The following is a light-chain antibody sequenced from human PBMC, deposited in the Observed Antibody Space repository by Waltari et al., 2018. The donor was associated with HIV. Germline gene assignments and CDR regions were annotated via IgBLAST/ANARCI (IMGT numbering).Light chain of an antibody. CDR2: NND. J-gene: IGLJ3*02. CDR1: SSNIGTTY. CDR3: GTWDTSLSAWV. V-gene: IGLV1-51*01. Sequence: QSALTQPPSLSAAPGQRVAISCSGRSSNIGTTYVSWYQQVPGTAPKLLIYNNDERPAGILDLFSGSKSDTSATLRITGFRTGDEADYYCGTWDTSLSAWVFGGGTKLTVL.